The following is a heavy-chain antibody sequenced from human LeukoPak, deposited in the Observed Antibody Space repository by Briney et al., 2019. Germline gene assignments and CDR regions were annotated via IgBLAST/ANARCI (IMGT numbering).Heavy chain of an antibody. Sequence: SETLSLTCTVSGGSISSDYWSWIRQPPGKGLEWIGYIYYGGSTNYNPSLKSRVTISVDTSKNQFSLKLSSVTAADTAVYYCARLSGYSSGHYYSDYWGQGTLVTVSS. CDR1: GGSISSDY. J-gene: IGHJ4*02. CDR2: IYYGGST. V-gene: IGHV4-59*01. D-gene: IGHD3-22*01. CDR3: ARLSGYSSGHYYSDY.